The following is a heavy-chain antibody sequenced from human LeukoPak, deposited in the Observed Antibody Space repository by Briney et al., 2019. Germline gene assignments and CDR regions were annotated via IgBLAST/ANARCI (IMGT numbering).Heavy chain of an antibody. V-gene: IGHV1-2*06. J-gene: IGHJ4*02. Sequence: ASVKVSCKTSGYTFTGYYMHWVRQAPGQGLEWMGRINPNSGGTNYAQKFQGRVTMTRDTSISTAYMELSRLRSDDTAVYYCARDREGSRWSPGYWGQGTLVTVSS. CDR3: ARDREGSRWSPGY. D-gene: IGHD6-13*01. CDR2: INPNSGGT. CDR1: GYTFTGYY.